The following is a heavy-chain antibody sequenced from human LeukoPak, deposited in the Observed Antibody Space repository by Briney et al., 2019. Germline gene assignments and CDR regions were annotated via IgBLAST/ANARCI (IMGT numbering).Heavy chain of an antibody. J-gene: IGHJ4*02. V-gene: IGHV3-48*03. D-gene: IGHD6-6*01. CDR1: GFTFSSYE. CDR3: ARGGIAARFAY. Sequence: QPGGSLRLSCAASGFTFSSYEMNWVRQAPGKGLEWVSYISSGSSSIFYADSVKGRFTISRDNSKNSLYLQMNSLRVEDTAVYYCARGGIAARFAYRGQGALVTVSS. CDR2: ISSGSSSI.